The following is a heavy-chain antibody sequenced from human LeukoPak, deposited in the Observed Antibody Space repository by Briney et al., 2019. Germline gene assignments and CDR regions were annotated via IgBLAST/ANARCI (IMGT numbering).Heavy chain of an antibody. CDR2: ISYDGSNK. J-gene: IGHJ4*02. CDR3: ARGSGAVAGTDYFDC. V-gene: IGHV3-30-3*01. CDR1: GFTFSSYA. Sequence: GGSLRLSCAASGFTFSSYAMHWVRQAPGKGLEWVAVISYDGSNKYYADSVKGRFTISRDNSKNTLYLQMNSLRAEDTAVYYCARGSGAVAGTDYFDCWGQGTLVTVSS. D-gene: IGHD6-19*01.